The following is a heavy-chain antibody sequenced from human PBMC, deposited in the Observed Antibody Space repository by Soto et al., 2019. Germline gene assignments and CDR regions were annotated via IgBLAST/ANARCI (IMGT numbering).Heavy chain of an antibody. CDR3: ATPACAATRCSPSHNLDH. D-gene: IGHD2-2*01. V-gene: IGHV1-69*09. CDR2: INPLSGIP. J-gene: IGHJ4*02. Sequence: QVQLVQSGAEVKKPASSVKVSCKTSGGTFVRHVISWVRQAPGQGPEWMGKINPLSGIPNYAQKFQDRVTFTADTDSSTAYMELSSLRSDDTAVYYCATPACAATRCSPSHNLDHWGQGTLVTVSS. CDR1: GGTFVRHV.